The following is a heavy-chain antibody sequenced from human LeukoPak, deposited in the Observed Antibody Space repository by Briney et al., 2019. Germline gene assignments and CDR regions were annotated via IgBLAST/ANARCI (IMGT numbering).Heavy chain of an antibody. CDR1: GFTVRDYA. V-gene: IGHV3-49*03. CDR2: IRSKVHGATT. CDR3: TSSYNYYDSSGYYGFDF. D-gene: IGHD3-22*01. J-gene: IGHJ4*02. Sequence: GGSLRLSCTASGFTVRDYAMSWFRQAPGKGLEWIGFIRSKVHGATTEYAASVKGRFTISRDDSKSIAYLQLNSLKTEDTAVFYCTSSYNYYDSSGYYGFDFWGQGTLVTVSS.